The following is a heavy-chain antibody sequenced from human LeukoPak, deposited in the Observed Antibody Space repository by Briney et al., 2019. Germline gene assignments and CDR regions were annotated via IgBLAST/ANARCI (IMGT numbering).Heavy chain of an antibody. J-gene: IGHJ3*02. CDR3: ARDSGVAAVDDAFDI. Sequence: RGVSLRLSCAASGVTFSSYAMHWVRQAPGKGLEYVSAISSNGGSTYYANSVKGRFTISRDNSKNTLYLQMGSLRAEDMAVYYCARDSGVAAVDDAFDIWGQGTMVTVSS. CDR2: ISSNGGST. D-gene: IGHD6-13*01. CDR1: GVTFSSYA. V-gene: IGHV3-64*01.